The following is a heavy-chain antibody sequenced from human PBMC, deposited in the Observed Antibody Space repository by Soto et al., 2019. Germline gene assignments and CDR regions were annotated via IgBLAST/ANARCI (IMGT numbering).Heavy chain of an antibody. Sequence: PSETLSLTCTVSGGSISSGDYYWNWIRQPPGKGLEWIGYIYYSGSTNYNPSLKSRVTISVDTSKNQFSLKLSSVTAADTAVYYCAGISIAYCGGNCYRYFDYWGQGTLVTVSS. D-gene: IGHD2-21*02. V-gene: IGHV4-61*08. CDR2: IYYSGST. CDR1: GGSISSGDYY. J-gene: IGHJ4*02. CDR3: AGISIAYCGGNCYRYFDY.